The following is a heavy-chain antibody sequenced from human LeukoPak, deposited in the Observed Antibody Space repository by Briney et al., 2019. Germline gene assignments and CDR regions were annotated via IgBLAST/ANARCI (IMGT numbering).Heavy chain of an antibody. D-gene: IGHD3-3*01. CDR1: GFTFNNYG. Sequence: GGSLRLSCAVSGFTFNNYGMSWVRQAPGKGLEWVSTISASGDGTYYADSVKGRFTISRDSSKNTLYLQMNSLRAKDTAVYYCANRLATFGVVQRAFDIWGQGTMVTVSA. V-gene: IGHV3-23*01. CDR2: ISASGDGT. CDR3: ANRLATFGVVQRAFDI. J-gene: IGHJ3*02.